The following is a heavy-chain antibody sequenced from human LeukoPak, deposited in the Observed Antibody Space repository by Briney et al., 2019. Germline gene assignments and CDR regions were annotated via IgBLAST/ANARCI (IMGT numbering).Heavy chain of an antibody. CDR1: GGSISSGSYY. CDR3: ARDPTVTTGYYYYYMDV. Sequence: PSETLSLTCTVSGGSISSGSYYWSRIRQPAEKGLEWIGRVYTSGSTNYNPSLKSRVIISVDTSKNQFSLKLSSVTAADTAVYYCARDPTVTTGYYYYYMDVWGKGTTVTVSS. V-gene: IGHV4-61*02. CDR2: VYTSGST. J-gene: IGHJ6*03. D-gene: IGHD4-11*01.